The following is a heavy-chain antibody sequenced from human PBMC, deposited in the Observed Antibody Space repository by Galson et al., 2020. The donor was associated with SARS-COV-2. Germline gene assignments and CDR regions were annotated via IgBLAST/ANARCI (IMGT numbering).Heavy chain of an antibody. Sequence: QLGESLKISCAASGFTFSSYGMHWVRQAPGKGLEWVAVISYDGSNKYYADSVKGRFTISRDNSKNTLYLQMNSLRAEDTAVYYCAKSAGIYCSGGSCYVSYFDYWGQGTLVTVSS. V-gene: IGHV3-30*18. CDR3: AKSAGIYCSGGSCYVSYFDY. CDR2: ISYDGSNK. J-gene: IGHJ4*02. CDR1: GFTFSSYG. D-gene: IGHD2-15*01.